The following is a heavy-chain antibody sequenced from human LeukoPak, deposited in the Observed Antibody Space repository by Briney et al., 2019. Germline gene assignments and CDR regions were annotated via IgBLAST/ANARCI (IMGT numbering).Heavy chain of an antibody. V-gene: IGHV3-73*01. Sequence: GGSLRLSCAASGFTFSGSAIHWVRQASGKGLEWVGRIRSKPKGYATAYAASVEGRFTISRDDSKNTAYLQMSSLKTEDTAVYYSSRYGDHSFGDDYWGQGTLVTVSS. CDR2: IRSKPKGYAT. D-gene: IGHD2-21*01. CDR1: GFTFSGSA. CDR3: SRYGDHSFGDDY. J-gene: IGHJ4*02.